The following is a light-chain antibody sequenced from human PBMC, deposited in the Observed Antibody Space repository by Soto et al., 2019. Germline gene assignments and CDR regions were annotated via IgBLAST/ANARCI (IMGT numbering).Light chain of an antibody. J-gene: IGKJ4*01. Sequence: EIVMTQSPATLSVSPGERVTLSCRASQSAISNLAWYQQKPGQTPRLLIYDASTRATDIPARFSGSGSGTDFTLTISFLLSEDFAVYYCHHYYKCPLTFGGGTKVEIQ. V-gene: IGKV3-15*01. CDR3: HHYYKCPLT. CDR1: QSAISN. CDR2: DAS.